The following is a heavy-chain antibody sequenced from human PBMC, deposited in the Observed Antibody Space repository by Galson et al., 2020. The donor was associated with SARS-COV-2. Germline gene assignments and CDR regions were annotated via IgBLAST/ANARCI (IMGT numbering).Heavy chain of an antibody. J-gene: IGHJ2*01. D-gene: IGHD4-17*01. Sequence: SETLSLTCTVSGGSIDRPDNYWAWIRQPPGKGLEYIGYIFHNGAAYYSPSLKSRLTISLDTSKDEFYLRLNSVTAADTAVNYCATIPIYGIYWYFDLWGRGTLVSVSS. CDR3: ATIPIYGIYWYFDL. CDR2: IFHNGAA. V-gene: IGHV4-30-4*08. CDR1: GGSIDRPDNY.